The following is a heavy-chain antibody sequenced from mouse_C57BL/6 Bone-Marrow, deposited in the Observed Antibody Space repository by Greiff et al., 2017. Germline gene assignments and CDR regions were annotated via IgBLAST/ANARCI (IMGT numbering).Heavy chain of an antibody. CDR3: ARSNWGYAMDY. V-gene: IGHV1-69*01. J-gene: IGHJ4*01. CDR2: IDPSDSYT. Sequence: QVQLQQPGAELVMPGASVKLSCKASGYTFTSYWMHWVKQRPGQGLEWIGEIDPSDSYTNYNQKFKGKSTLTVDKSSSTAYMQRSSLTSEDSAVYYCARSNWGYAMDYWGQGTSVTVSS. D-gene: IGHD4-1*02. CDR1: GYTFTSYW.